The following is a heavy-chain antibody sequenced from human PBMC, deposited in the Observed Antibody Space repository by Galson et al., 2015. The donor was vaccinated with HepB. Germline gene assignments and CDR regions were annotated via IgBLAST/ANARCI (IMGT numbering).Heavy chain of an antibody. CDR2: ISYDGSNK. CDR3: ARDLNYAGPMITFGGVMDY. J-gene: IGHJ4*02. Sequence: LRLSCAASGFTFSSYAMHWVRQAPGKGLEWVAVISYDGSNKYYADSVKGRFTISRDNSKNTLYLQMNSLRAEDTAVYYCARDLNYAGPMITFGGVMDYWGQGTLVTVSS. V-gene: IGHV3-30-3*01. CDR1: GFTFSSYA. D-gene: IGHD3-16*01.